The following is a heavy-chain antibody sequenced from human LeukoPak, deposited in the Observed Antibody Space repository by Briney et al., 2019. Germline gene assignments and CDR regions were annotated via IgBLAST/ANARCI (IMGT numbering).Heavy chain of an antibody. J-gene: IGHJ4*02. CDR2: INPNSGGT. D-gene: IGHD6-13*01. V-gene: IGHV1-2*02. Sequence: ASVKVSCKASGYTFTGYYKHWVRQAPGQGLEWMGWINPNSGGTNYAQKFQGRVTMTRDTSISTAYMELSRLRSDDTAVYYCARTSAADKGFDYWGQGTLVTVSS. CDR3: ARTSAADKGFDY. CDR1: GYTFTGYY.